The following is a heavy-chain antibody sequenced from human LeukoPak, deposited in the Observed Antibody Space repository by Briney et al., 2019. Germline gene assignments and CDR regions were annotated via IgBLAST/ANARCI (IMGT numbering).Heavy chain of an antibody. V-gene: IGHV5-10-1*01. CDR2: IDPSDSET. D-gene: IGHD2-15*01. Sequence: GESLQISRKGFGYSLTSYWISWVRQMPRKGLEWMGRIDPSDSETNYSPSFQGHVTNSADESIGTAYLQWSSLKASDTAMYYCARLYCSGGRCYSDWYFDLWGRGTLVTVSS. CDR1: GYSLTSYW. CDR3: ARLYCSGGRCYSDWYFDL. J-gene: IGHJ2*01.